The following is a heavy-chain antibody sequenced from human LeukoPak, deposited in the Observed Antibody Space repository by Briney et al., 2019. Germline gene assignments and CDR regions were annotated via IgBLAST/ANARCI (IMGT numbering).Heavy chain of an antibody. D-gene: IGHD3-22*01. Sequence: HPGGSLRLSCAASGFTFSSYAMHWVRQAPGKGLEWVAVISYDGSNKYYADSVKGRFTISRGNSKNTLYLQMNSLRAEDTAVYYCAKDWYYYDSSGWDGQPRYDAFDIWGQGTMVTVSS. V-gene: IGHV3-30*04. CDR1: GFTFSSYA. CDR3: AKDWYYYDSSGWDGQPRYDAFDI. CDR2: ISYDGSNK. J-gene: IGHJ3*02.